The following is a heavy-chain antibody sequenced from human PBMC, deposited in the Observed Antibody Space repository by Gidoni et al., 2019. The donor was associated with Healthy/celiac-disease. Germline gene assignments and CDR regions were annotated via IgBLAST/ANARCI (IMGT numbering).Heavy chain of an antibody. J-gene: IGHJ6*02. CDR1: GFTFSSYG. Sequence: QVQLVESGGGVVQPGRSLRLSCVATGFTFSSYGMHWVRQAPGKGLEWVAVIEYDGSNKYYSDSVKGRFTISRDNSKNTLYLQMNSLRAEDTDVYYCASEIAAPLNYYGMDVWGQGTTVTVSS. D-gene: IGHD6-6*01. CDR3: ASEIAAPLNYYGMDV. V-gene: IGHV3-33*08. CDR2: IEYDGSNK.